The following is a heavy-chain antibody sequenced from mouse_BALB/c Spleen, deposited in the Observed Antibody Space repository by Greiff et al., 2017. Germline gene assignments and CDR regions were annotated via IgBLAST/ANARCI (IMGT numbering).Heavy chain of an antibody. Sequence: EVMLVESGGGLVQPGGSRKLSCAASGFTFSSFGMHWVRQAPEKGLEWVAYISSGSSTIYYADTVKGRFTISRDNPKNTLFLQMTSLRSEDTAMYYCARSVYGYDAMDYWGQGTSVTVSS. CDR3: ARSVYGYDAMDY. CDR2: ISSGSSTI. D-gene: IGHD1-1*02. CDR1: GFTFSSFG. J-gene: IGHJ4*01. V-gene: IGHV5-17*02.